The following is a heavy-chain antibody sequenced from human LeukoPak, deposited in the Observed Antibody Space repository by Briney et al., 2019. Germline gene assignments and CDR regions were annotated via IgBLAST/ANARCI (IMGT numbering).Heavy chain of an antibody. CDR3: ARVRLNQGYCSGGSCQDAGYYYYGMDV. J-gene: IGHJ6*02. CDR2: ISAYNGNT. V-gene: IGHV1-18*01. D-gene: IGHD2-15*01. Sequence: GASVKVSCKAPGYTFTSYGISWVRQAPGQGLEWMGWISAYNGNTNYAQKLQGRVTMTTDTSTSTAYMELRSLRSDDTAVYYCARVRLNQGYCSGGSCQDAGYYYYGMDVWGQGTTVTVSS. CDR1: GYTFTSYG.